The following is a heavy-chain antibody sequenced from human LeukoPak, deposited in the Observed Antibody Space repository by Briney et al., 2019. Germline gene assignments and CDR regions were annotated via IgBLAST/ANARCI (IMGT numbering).Heavy chain of an antibody. D-gene: IGHD3-9*01. V-gene: IGHV1-2*02. Sequence: GASVKVSCKTSGYTFTGYYLFWVRQAPGQGLEWMGWINPNSGGTNYAQRFQGRVTMTRDTSIRTAYMGLSRLTSDDTAVYYCVRLYDWGRLDYWGQGTLVTVSS. J-gene: IGHJ4*02. CDR3: VRLYDWGRLDY. CDR1: GYTFTGYY. CDR2: INPNSGGT.